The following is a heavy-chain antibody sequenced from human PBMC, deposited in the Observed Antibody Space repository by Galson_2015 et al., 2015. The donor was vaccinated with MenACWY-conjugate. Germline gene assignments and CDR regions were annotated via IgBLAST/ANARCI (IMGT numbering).Heavy chain of an antibody. J-gene: IGHJ6*03. CDR1: GFTFRRFG. Sequence: SLRLSCAASGFTFRRFGMHWVRQAPGKGLEWMAVISYDGSNESYADSVKGRFTISRDNSKNTLYLQMNILRADDTAVYYCAKDLSVPYITISYYFYIDGWGKLTTVTVSS. CDR2: ISYDGSNE. D-gene: IGHD1-14*01. CDR3: AKDLSVPYITISYYFYIDG. V-gene: IGHV3-30*18.